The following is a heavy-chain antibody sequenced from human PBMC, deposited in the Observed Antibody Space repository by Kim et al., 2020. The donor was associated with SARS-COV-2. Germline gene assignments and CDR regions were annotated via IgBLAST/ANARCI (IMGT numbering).Heavy chain of an antibody. J-gene: IGHJ6*02. Sequence: GGSLRLSCAASGFTFSSYAMSWVRQAPGKGLEWVSAISGSGGSTYDADSVKGRFTISRDNSKNTLYLQMNSLRAEDTAVYYCAKSRVVAYYYYYGMDVWGQGTTVTVSS. D-gene: IGHD2-15*01. V-gene: IGHV3-23*01. CDR3: AKSRVVAYYYYYGMDV. CDR1: GFTFSSYA. CDR2: ISGSGGST.